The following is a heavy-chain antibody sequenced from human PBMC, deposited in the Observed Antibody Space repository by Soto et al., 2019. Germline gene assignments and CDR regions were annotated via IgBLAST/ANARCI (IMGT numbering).Heavy chain of an antibody. CDR2: IYYSGST. J-gene: IGHJ4*02. D-gene: IGHD2-15*01. CDR3: ARDPLCSGGSCVPFDY. V-gene: IGHV4-31*03. Sequence: SETLSLTCTVSGGSISSGGYYWSWIRQHPGKGLEWIGYIYYSGSTYYNPSLKSRVTISVDTSKNQFSLKLSSVTAADTAVYYCARDPLCSGGSCVPFDYWGQGTLVTVSS. CDR1: GGSISSGGYY.